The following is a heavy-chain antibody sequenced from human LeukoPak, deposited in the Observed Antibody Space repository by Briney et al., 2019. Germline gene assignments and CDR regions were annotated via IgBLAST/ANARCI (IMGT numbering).Heavy chain of an antibody. V-gene: IGHV4-61*02. CDR2: IYTSGST. D-gene: IGHD6-6*01. J-gene: IGHJ4*02. CDR3: AQMGIAARIDY. CDR1: GGSISSGSYY. Sequence: SETLSLTCTVSGGSISSGSYYWSWIGQPAGKGLEWIGRIYTSGSTNYNPSLKSRVTISVDTSKNQFSLKLSSVTAADTAVNYCAQMGIAARIDYWGQGTLVTVSS.